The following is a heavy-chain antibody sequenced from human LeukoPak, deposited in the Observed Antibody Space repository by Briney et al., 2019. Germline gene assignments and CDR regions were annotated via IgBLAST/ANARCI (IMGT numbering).Heavy chain of an antibody. CDR1: GGSISSSSYY. V-gene: IGHV4-39*01. D-gene: IGHD3-3*01. J-gene: IGHJ3*02. CDR3: ASSYYDFWSGYYDAFDI. CDR2: IYYSGST. Sequence: SETLSLTCTVSGGSISSSSYYWGWIRQPPGKGLEWIGSIYYSGSTYYNPSLKSRVTISVDTSKNQFSLKLSSVTAADTAVYYCASSYYDFWSGYYDAFDIWGQGTMVTVSS.